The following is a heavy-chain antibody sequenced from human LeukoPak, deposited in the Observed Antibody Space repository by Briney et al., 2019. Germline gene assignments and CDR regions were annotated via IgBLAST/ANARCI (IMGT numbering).Heavy chain of an antibody. V-gene: IGHV4-61*02. CDR2: VYSSEST. D-gene: IGHD6-6*01. J-gene: IGHJ5*02. CDR1: GDSISTGTYY. CDR3: ARGVGRSSSNWFET. Sequence: KSSETLSLTCTVAGDSISTGTYYWSWIRQPAGKGLEWIGRVYSSESTNYNPSLKSRVTISIDTSQNQFSLKLSSVTAPDTATYCCARGVGRSSSNWFETWGQGTLVTVSS.